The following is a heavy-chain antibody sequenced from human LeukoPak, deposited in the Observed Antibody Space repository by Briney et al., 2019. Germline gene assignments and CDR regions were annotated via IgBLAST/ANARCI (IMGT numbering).Heavy chain of an antibody. CDR2: INGYGSSR. J-gene: IGHJ4*02. V-gene: IGHV3-74*01. CDR1: GFSFSSYW. D-gene: IGHD3-16*01. CDR3: AKGGKYHFDS. Sequence: GGSLRLSCAASGFSFSSYWMHWVRQAPGQGLQWVSHINGYGSSRTHADSVKGRFTISRDNAMNTLYLQMDSLRVEDTAVYYCAKGGKYHFDSWGQGTLVTVSS.